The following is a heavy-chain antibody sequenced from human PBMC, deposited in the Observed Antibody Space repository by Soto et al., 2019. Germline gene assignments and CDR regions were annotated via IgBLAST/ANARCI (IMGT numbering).Heavy chain of an antibody. CDR3: ARDETEVEEVTTGYYGMDV. D-gene: IGHD4-17*01. Sequence: GASVKVSCKASGYTFTGYYMHWVRQAPGQGLEWMGWINPNSGGTNYAQKFQGWVTMTRDTSISTAYMELSRLRSDDTAVYYCARDETEVEEVTTGYYGMDVWGQGTTVTVSS. J-gene: IGHJ6*02. V-gene: IGHV1-2*04. CDR2: INPNSGGT. CDR1: GYTFTGYY.